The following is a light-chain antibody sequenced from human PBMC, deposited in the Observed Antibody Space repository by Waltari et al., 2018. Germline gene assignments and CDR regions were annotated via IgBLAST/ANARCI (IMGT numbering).Light chain of an antibody. CDR1: QSMSRF. CDR3: LQSYSLSLFT. CDR2: ATS. V-gene: IGKV1-39*01. Sequence: DIQVTQSPSSLSASVGDRVTITCRASQSMSRFLNWYQQKPGKAPRLLISATSNLQSGVPSRFSGSGSGADCTLTINSLQPEDFATYYCLQSYSLSLFTFGPGTRVDIK. J-gene: IGKJ3*01.